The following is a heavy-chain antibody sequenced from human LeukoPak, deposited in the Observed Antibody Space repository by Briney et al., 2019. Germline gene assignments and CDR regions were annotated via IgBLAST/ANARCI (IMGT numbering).Heavy chain of an antibody. CDR1: GFTFSTYS. CDR3: ARVWRGNYYDY. D-gene: IGHD1-1*01. CDR2: INSSSSTI. J-gene: IGHJ4*02. Sequence: GGSLRLSCAASGFTFSTYSMKWVRQAPGKGLEWVAYINSSSSTIFHADSVKGRFTISRDDAKNSLYLQMNSLRAEDTAVYYCARVWRGNYYDYWGQGTLVAVSS. V-gene: IGHV3-48*04.